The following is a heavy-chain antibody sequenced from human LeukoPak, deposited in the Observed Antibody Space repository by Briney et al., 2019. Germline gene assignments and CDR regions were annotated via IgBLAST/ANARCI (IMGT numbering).Heavy chain of an antibody. CDR2: FDPEDGET. CDR1: GYTLTELS. Sequence: ASVKVSCKVSGYTLTELSMHWVRQAPGKGLEWMGGFDPEDGETIYAQKFQGRVTMTEDTSTDTAYMELSSLRSEDTAVYYCAAYVWGSYRSDFDYWGQGTLVTVSS. D-gene: IGHD3-16*02. CDR3: AAYVWGSYRSDFDY. J-gene: IGHJ4*02. V-gene: IGHV1-24*01.